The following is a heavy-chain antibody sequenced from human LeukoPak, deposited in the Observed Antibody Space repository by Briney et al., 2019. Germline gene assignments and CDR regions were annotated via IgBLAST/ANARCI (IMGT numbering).Heavy chain of an antibody. CDR2: FDPEDGET. CDR1: GYTLTELS. D-gene: IGHD2-15*01. CDR3: ATLCSGGSCYSAVVGY. J-gene: IGHJ4*02. Sequence: GASVKVSCKVSGYTLTELSMHWVRQAPGKGLEWMGGFDPEDGETIYAQKFQGRVTMTEDTSTDTAYMELSSLRSEDTAVYYCATLCSGGSCYSAVVGYWGQGTLVTVSS. V-gene: IGHV1-24*01.